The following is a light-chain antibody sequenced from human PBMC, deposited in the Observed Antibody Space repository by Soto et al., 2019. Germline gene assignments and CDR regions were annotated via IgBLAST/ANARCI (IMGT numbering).Light chain of an antibody. CDR2: WAS. CDR3: QQYYSIPVT. V-gene: IGKV4-1*01. Sequence: DIVMTQSPDSLAVILGERATINCKSSQSVLYSSNNKNYLAWYQHKPGQPPKLLIYWASIRESGVPDRFSGSGSGTDFTRTISSLQAEDVAVYYCQQYYSIPVTFGGGTKVEIK. J-gene: IGKJ4*01. CDR1: QSVLYSSNNKNY.